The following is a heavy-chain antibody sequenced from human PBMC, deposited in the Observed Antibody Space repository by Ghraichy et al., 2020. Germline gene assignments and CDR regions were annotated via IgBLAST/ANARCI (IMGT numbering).Heavy chain of an antibody. V-gene: IGHV3-30*02. CDR3: AKLPSPVDCSSTSCYAPSPQREQYYYYYGMDV. J-gene: IGHJ6*02. CDR1: GFTFSSYG. D-gene: IGHD2-2*01. Sequence: GGSLRLSCAASGFTFSSYGMHWVRQAPGKGLEWVAFIRYDGSNKYYADSVKGRFTISRDNSKNTLYLQMNSLRAEDTAVYYCAKLPSPVDCSSTSCYAPSPQREQYYYYYGMDVWGQGTTVTVSS. CDR2: IRYDGSNK.